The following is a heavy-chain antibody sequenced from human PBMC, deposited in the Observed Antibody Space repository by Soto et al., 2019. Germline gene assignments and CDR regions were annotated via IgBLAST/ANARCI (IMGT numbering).Heavy chain of an antibody. D-gene: IGHD6-19*01. CDR2: ISYDGSNK. J-gene: IGHJ4*02. V-gene: IGHV3-30*18. CDR1: GFTFSSYG. Sequence: GGSLRLSCAASGFTFSSYGMHWVRQAPGKGLEWVAVISYDGSNKYYADSVKGRFTISRDNSKNTLYLQMNSLRAEDTAVYYCAKDRGIAVLEWPPNVWGQGTLVTVSS. CDR3: AKDRGIAVLEWPPNV.